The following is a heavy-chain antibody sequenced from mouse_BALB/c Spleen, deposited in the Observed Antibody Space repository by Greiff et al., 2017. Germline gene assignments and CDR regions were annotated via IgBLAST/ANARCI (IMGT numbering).Heavy chain of an antibody. CDR2: IDPANGNT. Sequence: EVKLQESGAELVKPGASVKLSCTASGFNIKDTYMHWVKQRPEQGLEWIGRIDPANGNTKYDPKFQGKATITADTSSNTAYLQLSSLTSEDTAVYYCARRYGDYYAMDYWGQGTSVTVSS. CDR1: GFNIKDTY. V-gene: IGHV14-3*02. D-gene: IGHD2-14*01. J-gene: IGHJ4*01. CDR3: ARRYGDYYAMDY.